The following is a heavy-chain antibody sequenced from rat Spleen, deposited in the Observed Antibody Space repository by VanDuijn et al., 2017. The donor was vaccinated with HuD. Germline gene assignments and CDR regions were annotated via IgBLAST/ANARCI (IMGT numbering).Heavy chain of an antibody. CDR3: ARQQFSSYRRYGWFAY. D-gene: IGHD1-8*01. Sequence: EVQLVESGGGLVQPGRSMKLSCAASGFTFSNYDMAWVRQAPTKGLEWVASISYDGSSTYYRDSVKGRFTISRDNAKSTLYLQMDSLRSEDTAQYYCARQQFSSYRRYGWFAYWGQGTLVTVSS. CDR1: GFTFSNYD. V-gene: IGHV5-7*01. CDR2: ISYDGSST. J-gene: IGHJ3*01.